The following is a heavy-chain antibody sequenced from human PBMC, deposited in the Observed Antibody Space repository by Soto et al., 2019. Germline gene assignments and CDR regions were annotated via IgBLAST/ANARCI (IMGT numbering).Heavy chain of an antibody. CDR3: ARGFALYYLGY. Sequence: PSETLSLTCTVSGGSISSYYWSWIRQPPGKGLEWIGYIYYSGSTNYNPSLKSRVTISVDTSKNQFSLKLSSVTAADTAVYYCARGFALYYLGYWGQGTPVTVSS. CDR1: GGSISSYY. CDR2: IYYSGST. J-gene: IGHJ4*02. V-gene: IGHV4-59*01. D-gene: IGHD2-21*01.